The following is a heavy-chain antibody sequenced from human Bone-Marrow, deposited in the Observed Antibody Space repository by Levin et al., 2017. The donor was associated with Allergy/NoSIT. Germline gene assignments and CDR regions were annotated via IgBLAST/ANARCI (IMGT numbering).Heavy chain of an antibody. CDR1: GFAFSSYG. D-gene: IGHD2-15*01. Sequence: PGGSLRLSCEASGFAFSSYGMHWVRQAPGKGLEWVAHISYDESRESDVDSVKGRFTISRDNSKNTLYLQMTSLSAEDTALYYCARDQDNTRLHWFIPWGQGPLVTVSS. CDR3: ARDQDNTRLHWFIP. V-gene: IGHV3-30*03. CDR2: ISYDESRE. J-gene: IGHJ5*02.